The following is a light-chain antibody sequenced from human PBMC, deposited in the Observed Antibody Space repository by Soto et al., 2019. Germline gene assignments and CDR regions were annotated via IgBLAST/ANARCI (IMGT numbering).Light chain of an antibody. CDR1: TGAVTSGYY. J-gene: IGLJ2*01. CDR3: LLYYGGAQLV. Sequence: QAVVTQEPSLTVSPGGTVTLTGASSTGAVTSGYYPNWFQQKPGQAPRSLIYSTSNEHSWTPARFSGSLLGGKAALTLSGVQPEDEAEYYCLLYYGGAQLVFGGGTKLTVL. CDR2: STS. V-gene: IGLV7-43*01.